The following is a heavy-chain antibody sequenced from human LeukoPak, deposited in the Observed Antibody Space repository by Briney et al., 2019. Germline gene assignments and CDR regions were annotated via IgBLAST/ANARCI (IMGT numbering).Heavy chain of an antibody. CDR1: GFTFSLYG. V-gene: IGHV3-21*01. J-gene: IGHJ4*02. D-gene: IGHD5-12*01. Sequence: GGSLRLSCAASGFTFSLYGMHWVRQAPGKGLEWVSSISSSSSYIYYADSVKGRFTISRDNAKNSLYLQMNSLRAEDTAVYYCARDVQVATIYPLDYWGQGTLVTVSS. CDR2: ISSSSSYI. CDR3: ARDVQVATIYPLDY.